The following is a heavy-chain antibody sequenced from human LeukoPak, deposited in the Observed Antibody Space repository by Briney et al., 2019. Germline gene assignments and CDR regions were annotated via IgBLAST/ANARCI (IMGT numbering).Heavy chain of an antibody. CDR2: IYYSGST. V-gene: IGHV4-59*08. CDR3: ARVKRDIVLMVYADDAFDI. CDR1: GGSISSYY. D-gene: IGHD2-8*01. Sequence: SETLSLTCTVSGGSISSYYWSWIRQPPGKGLEWIGHIYYSGSTNYNPSLKSRVTISVDTSKNQFSLKLSSVTAADTAVYYCARVKRDIVLMVYADDAFDIWGQGTMVTVSS. J-gene: IGHJ3*02.